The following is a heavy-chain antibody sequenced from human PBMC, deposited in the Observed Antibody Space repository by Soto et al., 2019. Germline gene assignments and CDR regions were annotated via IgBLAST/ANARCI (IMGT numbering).Heavy chain of an antibody. D-gene: IGHD6-19*01. V-gene: IGHV5-51*01. CDR3: ARHREVAGTSYYSSPGMAV. CDR1: GYSFTSYW. J-gene: IGHJ6*02. Sequence: GESLTISCKGSGYSFTSYWIGWVRQMPGKGLEWMGIIYPGDSDTRYSPSFQGQVTISADKSISTAYLQWSSLKASDTAMYYCARHREVAGTSYYSSPGMAVCGQRTTATIYS. CDR2: IYPGDSDT.